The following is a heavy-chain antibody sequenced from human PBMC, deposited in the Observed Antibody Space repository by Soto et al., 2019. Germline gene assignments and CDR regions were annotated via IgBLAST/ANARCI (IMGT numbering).Heavy chain of an antibody. CDR3: ACIFSGGYGYGFYYYGMDV. CDR1: GGSISSSIL. V-gene: IGHV4-39*01. D-gene: IGHD5-18*01. CDR2: IYYSGST. J-gene: IGHJ6*02. Sequence: SETLSLTCAVSGGSISSSILWSWVRQPPGKGLEWIGSIYYSGSTYYNPSLKSRVTISVDTSKNQFSLKLSSVTAADTAVYYCACIFSGGYGYGFYYYGMDVWGQGTTVTVSS.